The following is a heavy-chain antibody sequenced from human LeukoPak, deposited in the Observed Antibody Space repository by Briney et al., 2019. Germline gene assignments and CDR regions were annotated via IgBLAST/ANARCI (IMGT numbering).Heavy chain of an antibody. CDR1: GYTFTSYD. Sequence: ASVKVSCKASGYTFTSYDINWVRQATGQGLEWMGWMNPNSGDTGYAQKFQGRVTITRNTSISTAYMELSSLRSEDTAVYYCARGSTWDYFDYWGQGTLVTVSS. CDR2: MNPNSGDT. V-gene: IGHV1-8*03. D-gene: IGHD1-26*01. J-gene: IGHJ4*02. CDR3: ARGSTWDYFDY.